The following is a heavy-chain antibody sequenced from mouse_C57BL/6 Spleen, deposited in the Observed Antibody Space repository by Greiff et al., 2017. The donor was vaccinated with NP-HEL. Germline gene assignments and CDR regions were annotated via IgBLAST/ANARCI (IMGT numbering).Heavy chain of an antibody. CDR3: AFYYYGSSHFAY. CDR2: IDPSDSYT. V-gene: IGHV1-69*01. Sequence: VQLQQPGAELVMPGASVKLSCKASGYTFTSYWMHWVKQRPGQGLEWIGEIDPSDSYTNYNQKFKGKSTLTVDKSSSTAYMQLSSLTSEDSAVYYCAFYYYGSSHFAYWGQGTLVTVSA. CDR1: GYTFTSYW. J-gene: IGHJ3*01. D-gene: IGHD1-1*01.